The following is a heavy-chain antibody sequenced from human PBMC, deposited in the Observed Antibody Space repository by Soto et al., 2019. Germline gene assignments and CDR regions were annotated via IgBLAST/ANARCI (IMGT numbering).Heavy chain of an antibody. V-gene: IGHV3-7*01. CDR2: INQDGSEK. Sequence: PGGSLRLSCAASGFTFSRDWMSWVRQAPGKGLEWVANINQDGSEKYYVDSVRGRFTISRDNTKKSLCLRTNSMSAEDTAGYDGAPGTAITATDDWGQGTLVTVSS. CDR3: APGTAITATDD. CDR1: GFTFSRDW. D-gene: IGHD6-25*01. J-gene: IGHJ4*01.